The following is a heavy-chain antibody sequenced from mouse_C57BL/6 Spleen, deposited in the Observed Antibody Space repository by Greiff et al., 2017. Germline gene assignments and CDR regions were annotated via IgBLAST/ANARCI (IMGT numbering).Heavy chain of an antibody. V-gene: IGHV5-16*01. CDR3: AREDPDYYAMDY. CDR2: INYDGSST. J-gene: IGHJ4*01. CDR1: GFTFSDYY. Sequence: EVQLVESEGGLVQPGSSMKLSCTASGFTFSDYYMAWVRQVPEKGLEWVANINYDGSSTYYLDSLKSRFIISRDNAKNILYLQMSSLKSEDTATYCCAREDPDYYAMDYWGQGTSVTVSS.